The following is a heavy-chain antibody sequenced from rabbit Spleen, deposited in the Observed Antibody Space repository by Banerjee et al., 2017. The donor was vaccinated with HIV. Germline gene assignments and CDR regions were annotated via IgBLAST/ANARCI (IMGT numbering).Heavy chain of an antibody. CDR1: GFDFSSYG. V-gene: IGHV1S47*01. D-gene: IGHD1-1*01. Sequence: QEQLVESGGGLVQPGGSLKLSCKASGFDFSSYGVSWVRQAPGKGLEWIGYIDLVFGSTFYANWVNGRFTISSHNAQNTLYLQVNSLTAADTATYFCVRGASSSGYYNLGGPGTLVTVS. CDR3: VRGASSSGYYNL. J-gene: IGHJ4*01. CDR2: IDLVFGST.